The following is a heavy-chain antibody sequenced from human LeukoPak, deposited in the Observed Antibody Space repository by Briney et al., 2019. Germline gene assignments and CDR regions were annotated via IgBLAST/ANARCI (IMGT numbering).Heavy chain of an antibody. D-gene: IGHD3-9*01. V-gene: IGHV1-8*01. CDR2: MNPHSGNT. Sequence: ASVKVSCKASGYTYTIYDINWVRQATGQGLEWMGWMNPHSGNTGYAQKFQGRVTMTRNTSISTAYMELSSLRSEDTAVYYCARGDILTGYSTSGPFDYWGQGTLVTVSS. J-gene: IGHJ4*02. CDR3: ARGDILTGYSTSGPFDY. CDR1: GYTYTIYD.